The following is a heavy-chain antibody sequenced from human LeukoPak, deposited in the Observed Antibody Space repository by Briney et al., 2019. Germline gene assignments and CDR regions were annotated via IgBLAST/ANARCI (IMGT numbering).Heavy chain of an antibody. J-gene: IGHJ6*02. CDR3: ASRPHLYCSGGSCYSRYYYYGMDV. V-gene: IGHV4-39*01. CDR1: GGSISSSSYY. CDR2: IYYSGST. Sequence: SETLSLTCTVSGGSISSSSYYWGWIRQPPGKGLEWIGSIYYSGSTYYNPSLKSRVTISVDTSKNQFSLKLSSVTAADTAVYYCASRPHLYCSGGSCYSRYYYYGMDVWGQGTTVAVSS. D-gene: IGHD2-15*01.